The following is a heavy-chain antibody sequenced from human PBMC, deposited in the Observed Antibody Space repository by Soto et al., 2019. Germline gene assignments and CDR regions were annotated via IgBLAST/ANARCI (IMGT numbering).Heavy chain of an antibody. V-gene: IGHV3-7*04. D-gene: IGHD3-10*01. CDR3: ERGAGSYFRRVVGAFDI. Sequence: GGSLRLSCTASGFSFSSYWMSWVRQAPGKGLEWVANIKQDGSEKYYVDSVKGRFTISRDNAKNSLYLRMNSLRAEDTAVYYCERGAGSYFRRVVGAFDIWGQGTMVTVSS. CDR2: IKQDGSEK. J-gene: IGHJ3*02. CDR1: GFSFSSYW.